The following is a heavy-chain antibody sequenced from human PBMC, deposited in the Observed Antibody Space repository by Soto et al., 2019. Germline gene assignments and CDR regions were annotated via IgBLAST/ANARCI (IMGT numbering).Heavy chain of an antibody. Sequence: GGSLRLSCAASGFTFSGSAMHWVRQASGKGLEWVGRIRSKANSYATAYAASVKGRFTISRDDSKNTAYLQMNSLKTEDTAVYYCTRQEPYCTNGVCYSRPNWFDPWGQGTLVTVSS. CDR1: GFTFSGSA. CDR2: IRSKANSYAT. CDR3: TRQEPYCTNGVCYSRPNWFDP. J-gene: IGHJ5*02. V-gene: IGHV3-73*01. D-gene: IGHD2-8*01.